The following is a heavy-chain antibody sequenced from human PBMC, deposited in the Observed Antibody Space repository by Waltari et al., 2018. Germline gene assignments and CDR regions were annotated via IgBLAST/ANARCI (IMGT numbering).Heavy chain of an antibody. J-gene: IGHJ4*02. V-gene: IGHV4-39*01. Sequence: QLQLQESGPGLVKPSETLSLTCTVSGGSISSSSYYWGWIRQPPGKGLEWMGSIYYSGSTYYNPSLRGRVTISVDTSKTQFSLKLSSVTAADTAVYYCARQGGGSHIDYWGQGTLVTVSS. D-gene: IGHD1-26*01. CDR2: IYYSGST. CDR3: ARQGGGSHIDY. CDR1: GGSISSSSYY.